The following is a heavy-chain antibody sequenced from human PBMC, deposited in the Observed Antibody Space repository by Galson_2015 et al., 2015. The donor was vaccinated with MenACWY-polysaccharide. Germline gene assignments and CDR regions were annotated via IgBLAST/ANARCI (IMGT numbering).Heavy chain of an antibody. J-gene: IGHJ4*02. Sequence: LRISCAASGFTFSNYWMNWVRQAPGKGLEWVSRINREGTTMSYADSVKGRFTISRYNARNILYLQMNSLRVEDTAVYYCSSHGGFVYPYGPEYRGQGTLVTVSS. D-gene: IGHD2-15*01. V-gene: IGHV3-74*01. CDR3: SSHGGFVYPYGPEY. CDR2: INREGTTM. CDR1: GFTFSNYW.